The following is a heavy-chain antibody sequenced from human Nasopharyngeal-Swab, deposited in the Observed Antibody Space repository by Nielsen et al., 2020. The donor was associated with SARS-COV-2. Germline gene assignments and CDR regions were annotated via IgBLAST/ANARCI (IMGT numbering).Heavy chain of an antibody. V-gene: IGHV4-31*03. CDR1: GGSISSGGYY. D-gene: IGHD6-19*01. CDR3: ARGGYSSGWVVY. CDR2: IYYCGRT. Sequence: LRLSCTVSGGSISSGGYYWSWIRQHPGKGLEWIGYIYYCGRTYYNPSLKSRVTISVDTSKNQYSLKLSSVTAADTAVYYCARGGYSSGWVVYWGQGTLVTVSS. J-gene: IGHJ4*02.